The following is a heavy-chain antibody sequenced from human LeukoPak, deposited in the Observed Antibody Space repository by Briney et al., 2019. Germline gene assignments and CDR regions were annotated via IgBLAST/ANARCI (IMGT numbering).Heavy chain of an antibody. CDR3: ARYCSGGACYSFDY. CDR2: ISASGSRT. J-gene: IGHJ4*02. Sequence: PGGSLRLSCAASGFVLSNYAMSWVRQAPGKGLEWVSTISASGSRTYYTDSVKGRFSISRDNSRNTMYLQMNSLRAEDTAVYYCARYCSGGACYSFDYWGQGTLVTVSS. V-gene: IGHV3-23*01. CDR1: GFVLSNYA. D-gene: IGHD2-15*01.